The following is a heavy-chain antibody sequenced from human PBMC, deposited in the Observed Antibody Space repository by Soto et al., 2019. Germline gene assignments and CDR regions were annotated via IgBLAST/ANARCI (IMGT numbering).Heavy chain of an antibody. J-gene: IGHJ2*01. CDR2: IYHSGST. CDR1: GGSISSSNW. D-gene: IGHD4-17*01. Sequence: QVQLQESGPGLVKPSGTLSLTCAVSGGSISSSNWWSWVRQPPGKGLEWIGEIYHSGSTNYNPSLKSRLTITVDKSKNQFSLKLSSVTAADTAVYYCARDDYGDYNGAGHFDLWGRGTLVTVSS. CDR3: ARDDYGDYNGAGHFDL. V-gene: IGHV4-4*02.